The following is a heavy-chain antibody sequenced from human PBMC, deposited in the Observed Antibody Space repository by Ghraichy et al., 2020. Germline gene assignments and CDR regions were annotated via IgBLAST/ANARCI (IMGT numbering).Heavy chain of an antibody. CDR1: GYTFTGYY. D-gene: IGHD2-15*01. CDR3: ARALDCSGGSCYMNY. V-gene: IGHV1-2*02. J-gene: IGHJ4*02. Sequence: ASVKVSCKASGYTFTGYYMHWVRQAPGQGLEWMGWINPNSGGTNYAQKFQGRVTMTRDTSISTAYMELSRLRSDDTAVYYCARALDCSGGSCYMNYWGQGTLVTVSS. CDR2: INPNSGGT.